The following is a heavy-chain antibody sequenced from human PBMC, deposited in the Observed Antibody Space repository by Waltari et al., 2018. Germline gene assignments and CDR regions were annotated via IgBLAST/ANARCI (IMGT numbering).Heavy chain of an antibody. CDR1: GFTFSSYA. J-gene: IGHJ4*02. D-gene: IGHD3-10*01. Sequence: QVQLVESGGGVVQPGRSLRLSCAASGFTFSSYAMHWVRQAPGKGLEGVAVISYDGSNKYYADSVKGRFTISRDNSKNTLYLQMNSLRAEDTAVYYCARPSLDPYNYGSGLFHWGQGTLVTVSS. CDR2: ISYDGSNK. CDR3: ARPSLDPYNYGSGLFH. V-gene: IGHV3-30-3*01.